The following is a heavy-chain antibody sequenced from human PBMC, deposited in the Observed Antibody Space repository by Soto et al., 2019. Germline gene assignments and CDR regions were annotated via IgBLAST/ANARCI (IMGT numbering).Heavy chain of an antibody. CDR2: ISSSSSYI. CDR1: GFTFSSYS. Sequence: PGGSLRLSCAASGFTFSSYSMNWVRQAPGKGLEWVSSISSSSSYIYYADSVKGRFTISRDNAKNSLYLQMNSLRAEDTAVYYCARDHGPPLARGSSSSNFDYWGQGTLVTVSS. J-gene: IGHJ4*02. V-gene: IGHV3-21*01. D-gene: IGHD6-6*01. CDR3: ARDHGPPLARGSSSSNFDY.